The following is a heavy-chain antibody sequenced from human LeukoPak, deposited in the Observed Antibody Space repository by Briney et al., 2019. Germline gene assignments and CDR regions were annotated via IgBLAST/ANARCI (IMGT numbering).Heavy chain of an antibody. Sequence: NPSETLSLTCTASGGSISSSSYYWGWIRRPPGKGLEWIGSIYYSGSTYYNPSLKSRVTISVDTSKNQFSLKLSSVTAADTAVYYCARRRTVTEGGSYYYYYYMDVWGKGTTVTVSS. D-gene: IGHD4-17*01. CDR1: GGSISSSSYY. V-gene: IGHV4-39*01. J-gene: IGHJ6*03. CDR3: ARRRTVTEGGSYYYYYYMDV. CDR2: IYYSGST.